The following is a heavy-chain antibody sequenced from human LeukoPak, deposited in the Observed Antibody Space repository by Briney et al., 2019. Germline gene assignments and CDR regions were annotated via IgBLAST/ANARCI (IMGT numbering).Heavy chain of an antibody. CDR1: GFTFSSYG. D-gene: IGHD2-15*01. CDR3: ARGGAGLTM. V-gene: IGHV3-30*03. Sequence: GGSLRLSCAASGFTFSSYGMHWVRQAPGKGLEWVAVISYDGSNKYYADSVKGRFTISRDNGKNTLYLQMNSLRAEDTAVYYCARGGAGLTMWGQGTMVTVSS. J-gene: IGHJ3*02. CDR2: ISYDGSNK.